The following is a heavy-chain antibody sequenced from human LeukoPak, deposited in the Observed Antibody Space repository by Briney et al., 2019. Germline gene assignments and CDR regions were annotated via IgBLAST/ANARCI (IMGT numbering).Heavy chain of an antibody. J-gene: IGHJ4*02. CDR2: INHSGST. CDR3: ARGRSSGWTSPFDY. Sequence: SETLSLTCAVYGGSFSGYYWSWIRQPPGKWLEWIGEINHSGSTNYNPSLKSRVTISVDTSKNQFSLKLSSVTAADTAVYYCARGRSSGWTSPFDYWGQGTLVTVSS. CDR1: GGSFSGYY. V-gene: IGHV4-34*01. D-gene: IGHD6-19*01.